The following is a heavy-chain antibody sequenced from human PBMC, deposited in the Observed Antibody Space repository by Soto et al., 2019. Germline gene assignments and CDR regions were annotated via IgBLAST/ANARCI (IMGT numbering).Heavy chain of an antibody. V-gene: IGHV4-59*01. CDR3: ARVDHSLFDY. CDR2: IYYSGST. J-gene: IGHJ4*02. Sequence: SETLSLTCTVSGGSISSYYWSWIRQPPGKGLEWIGYIYYSGSTNYNPSLKSRVTISVDTSKNQFSLKLSSVTAADTAVYYCARVDHSLFDYWGQGTLVTVSS. D-gene: IGHD2-2*03. CDR1: GGSISSYY.